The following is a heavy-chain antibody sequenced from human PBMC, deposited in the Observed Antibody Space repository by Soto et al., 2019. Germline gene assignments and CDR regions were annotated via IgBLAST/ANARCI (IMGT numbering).Heavy chain of an antibody. V-gene: IGHV1-24*01. Sequence: ASVKVSCKVSGYTLTELSMHWVRQAPGKGLEWMGGFDPEDGETIYAQKFQGRVTMTEDTSTDTAYMELSSLRSEDTAVYYCATDSPIPMVRGVILYLWGQGTLVTVSS. CDR2: FDPEDGET. J-gene: IGHJ4*02. CDR1: GYTLTELS. CDR3: ATDSPIPMVRGVILYL. D-gene: IGHD3-10*01.